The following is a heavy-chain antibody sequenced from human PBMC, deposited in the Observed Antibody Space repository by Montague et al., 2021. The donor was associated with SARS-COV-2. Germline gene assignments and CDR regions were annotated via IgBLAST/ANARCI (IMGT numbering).Heavy chain of an antibody. CDR1: GGSFSGYY. V-gene: IGHV4-34*01. CDR3: ARGGIGFGRWLGSYYYYGMDV. J-gene: IGHJ6*02. D-gene: IGHD6-19*01. CDR2: INHSGST. Sequence: SETLSLTCAVYGGSFSGYYWSWIRQPPGKGLEWIGEINHSGSTNYNPSLKSRVTISVDTSKNQFSLKLSSVTAADTAVYYCARGGIGFGRWLGSYYYYGMDVWGQGTTVTVSS.